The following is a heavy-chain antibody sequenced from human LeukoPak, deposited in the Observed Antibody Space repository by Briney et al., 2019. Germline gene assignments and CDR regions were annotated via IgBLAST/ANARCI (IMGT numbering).Heavy chain of an antibody. J-gene: IGHJ4*02. V-gene: IGHV4-39*01. CDR1: GGSTSSSSFY. D-gene: IGHD3-22*01. CDR3: ARLRAYYYDSSGYYNFDF. CDR2: ISYSGRT. Sequence: SETLSLTCTVSGGSTSSSSFYWGWIRQPPGKGLECIGRISYSGRTYYNPSLQSRVAISVDTSKNQFSLRLSSVTAADTAVYYCARLRAYYYDSSGYYNFDFWGQGTLVTVSS.